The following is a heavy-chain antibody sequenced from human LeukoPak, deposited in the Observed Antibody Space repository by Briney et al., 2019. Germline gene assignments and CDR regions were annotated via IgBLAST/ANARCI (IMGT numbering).Heavy chain of an antibody. V-gene: IGHV3-9*01. CDR2: ISWNSGSI. Sequence: GGSLRLSCAASGFTFDDYAMHWVRQAPGKGLEWVSGISWNSGSIGYADSVKGRFTISRDNAKNSLYLQVNSLRAEDTALYYCAKADYDYVWGSYGYWGQGTLVTVSS. CDR3: AKADYDYVWGSYGY. D-gene: IGHD3-16*01. CDR1: GFTFDDYA. J-gene: IGHJ4*02.